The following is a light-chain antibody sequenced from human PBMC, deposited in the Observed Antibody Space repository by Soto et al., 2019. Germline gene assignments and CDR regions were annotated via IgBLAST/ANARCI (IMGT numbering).Light chain of an antibody. CDR1: SSDIGTYNY. J-gene: IGLJ1*01. CDR3: NSYTGTSSRYV. Sequence: QSVLTQPASVSGSPGQSITISCTGTSSDIGTYNYVSWYQQHTGKAPKLMIFDVSYRPSGVSSRFSGSKSDNTASLTISGLQAEDEADYYCNSYTGTSSRYVFGTGTKVTVL. CDR2: DVS. V-gene: IGLV2-14*03.